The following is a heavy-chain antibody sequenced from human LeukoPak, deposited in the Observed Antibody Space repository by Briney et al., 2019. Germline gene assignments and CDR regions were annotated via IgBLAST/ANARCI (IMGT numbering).Heavy chain of an antibody. CDR2: IYYSGST. J-gene: IGHJ6*03. V-gene: IGHV4-39*01. D-gene: IGHD6-13*01. Sequence: KASETLSLTCTVSGGSISSSSYYWGWIRQPPGTGLEWIGSIYYSGSTYHNPSLKSRVTISVDTSKNQFSLKLSSVTAADTAVYYCARHRQGYSSKGPGYYYYYMDVWGKGTTVTISS. CDR3: ARHRQGYSSKGPGYYYYYMDV. CDR1: GGSISSSSYY.